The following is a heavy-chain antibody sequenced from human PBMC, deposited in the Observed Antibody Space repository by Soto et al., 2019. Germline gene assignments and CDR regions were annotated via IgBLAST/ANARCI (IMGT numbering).Heavy chain of an antibody. V-gene: IGHV4-39*02. CDR1: GGSISSSSYY. D-gene: IGHD6-19*01. Sequence: QLQLQESGPGLVKPSETLSLTCTVSGGSISSSSYYWGWIRQPPGKGLEWIGTIYYSGSTYYNPSLKSRVTISVDRSKNQFSLNLNSVTAADTAMYYCARELWMAGLVYYFDFWGQGTLDTVSS. CDR2: IYYSGST. CDR3: ARELWMAGLVYYFDF. J-gene: IGHJ4*02.